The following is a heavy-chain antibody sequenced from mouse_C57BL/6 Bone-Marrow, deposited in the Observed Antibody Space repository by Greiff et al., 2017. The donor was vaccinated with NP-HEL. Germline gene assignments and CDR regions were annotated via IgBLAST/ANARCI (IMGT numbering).Heavy chain of an antibody. J-gene: IGHJ4*01. Sequence: LVGPGTSVKLSCKASGYTFTSYWMHWGKQRPGQGLEWIGVIDPSDSYTNYNQKFKGKATLTVDTSSSTAYMQLSSLTSEDSAVYYCARGYAMDYWGQGTSVTVSS. CDR3: ARGYAMDY. V-gene: IGHV1-59*01. CDR1: GYTFTSYW. CDR2: IDPSDSYT.